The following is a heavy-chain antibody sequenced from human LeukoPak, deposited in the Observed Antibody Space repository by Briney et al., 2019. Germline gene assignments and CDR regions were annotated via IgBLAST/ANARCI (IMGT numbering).Heavy chain of an antibody. Sequence: GGSLRLSXAASGFTFSSYWMSWVRQAPGKGLEWVANIKQDGSEKYYVDSVKGRFTISRDNAKNSLYLQMNSLRAEDTAVYYCARGILRYFDWLSSGAFDIWGQGTMVTVSS. D-gene: IGHD3-9*01. CDR2: IKQDGSEK. J-gene: IGHJ3*02. CDR3: ARGILRYFDWLSSGAFDI. CDR1: GFTFSSYW. V-gene: IGHV3-7*01.